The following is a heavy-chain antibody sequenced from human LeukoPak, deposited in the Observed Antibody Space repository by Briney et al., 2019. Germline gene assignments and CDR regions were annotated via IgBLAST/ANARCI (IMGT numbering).Heavy chain of an antibody. V-gene: IGHV3-23*01. Sequence: PGGSLRLSCAASGFTFSNYGMSWVRRAPGKGLEWVSATSGSGGSTYYADSLKGRFTISRDNSKNTVYLQMNSLRAEDTAVYYCAKVHDSSGYYYFSSWGQGILVTVSS. CDR2: TSGSGGST. D-gene: IGHD3-22*01. J-gene: IGHJ4*02. CDR3: AKVHDSSGYYYFSS. CDR1: GFTFSNYG.